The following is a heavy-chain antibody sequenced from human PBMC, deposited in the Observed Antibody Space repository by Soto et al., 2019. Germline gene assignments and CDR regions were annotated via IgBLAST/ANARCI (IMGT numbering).Heavy chain of an antibody. CDR2: INPNSGGT. V-gene: IGHV1-2*02. Sequence: GASVKVSCKASGYTFTGYYMHWVRQAPGQGLEWMGWINPNSGGTNYAQKFQGRVTMTRDTSISTAYMELSRLRSDDTAVYYCARGIWFGELLAAHPFDPWGQGTLVTSPQ. CDR3: ARGIWFGELLAAHPFDP. J-gene: IGHJ5*02. CDR1: GYTFTGYY. D-gene: IGHD3-10*01.